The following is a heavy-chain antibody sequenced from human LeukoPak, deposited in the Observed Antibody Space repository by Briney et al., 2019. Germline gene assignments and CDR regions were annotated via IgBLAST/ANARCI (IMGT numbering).Heavy chain of an antibody. Sequence: PSETLSLTCTVSGGSISSYYWSWIRQPPGKGLEWIGYIYYSGSTNYNPSLKSRVTISVDTSKNQFSLKLSSVTAADTAVYYCARALVDTAPPAWWGQGTLVTVSS. J-gene: IGHJ4*02. CDR1: GGSISSYY. D-gene: IGHD5-18*01. CDR3: ARALVDTAPPAW. CDR2: IYYSGST. V-gene: IGHV4-59*08.